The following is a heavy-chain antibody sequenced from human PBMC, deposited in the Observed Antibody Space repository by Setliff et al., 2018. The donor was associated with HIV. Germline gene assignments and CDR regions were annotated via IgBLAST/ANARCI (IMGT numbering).Heavy chain of an antibody. D-gene: IGHD3-10*01. CDR3: ARARYIVIRGDAGMDV. CDR2: VYYSGST. V-gene: IGHV4-39*07. Sequence: SETLSLTCSVSGDSISSSSYYWGWIRQPPGKGLEWIGSVYYSGSTNYNPSLKSRVTISVDTSKNQVSLKLSSVTASDTAVYYCARARYIVIRGDAGMDVWGPGTTVTVSS. CDR1: GDSISSSSYY. J-gene: IGHJ6*02.